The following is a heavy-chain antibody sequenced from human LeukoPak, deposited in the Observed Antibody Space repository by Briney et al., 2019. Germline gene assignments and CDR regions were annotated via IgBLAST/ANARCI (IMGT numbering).Heavy chain of an antibody. CDR3: ARDHYGSGRYKPYFDS. Sequence: KPSETLSLSCTVSGGSISSYYWSWLRQPAGKGLEWIGRMYTSGSTKYNPSLKSRVTISVDNSKNQLSLKLTSVTAADTAVYYCARDHYGSGRYKPYFDSCGQGTQVTVSS. CDR2: MYTSGST. CDR1: GGSISSYY. J-gene: IGHJ4*02. V-gene: IGHV4-4*07. D-gene: IGHD3-10*01.